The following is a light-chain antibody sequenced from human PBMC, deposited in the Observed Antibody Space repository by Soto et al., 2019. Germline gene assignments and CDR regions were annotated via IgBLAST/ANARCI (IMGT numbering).Light chain of an antibody. CDR1: SSDIGGYNY. J-gene: IGLJ3*02. Sequence: QSALTQPASVSGSPGQSITISCTGTSSDIGGYNYVSWYQQHPGKAPKLIISDVSNRPSGVSNRFSGSKSGNTASLTISGLQAEDEADYHCSSYTSSSTGVFGGGTKLTVL. V-gene: IGLV2-14*01. CDR3: SSYTSSSTGV. CDR2: DVS.